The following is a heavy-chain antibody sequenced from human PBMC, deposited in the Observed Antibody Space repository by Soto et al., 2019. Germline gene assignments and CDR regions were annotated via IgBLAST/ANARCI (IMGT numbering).Heavy chain of an antibody. D-gene: IGHD3-10*01. J-gene: IGHJ4*02. CDR1: GVSFSSHY. CDR3: ARSGSYWAKSELDY. Sequence: QVRLQESGPGLVKPSETLSLTCNVSGVSFSSHYWTWIRQPPGEGLEWIGYVNYSGSCSSNPSLRSRVTISVYTPRRQFSLKLTSGTAADTAVYCCARSGSYWAKSELDYWGPGILVTVSS. CDR2: VNYSGSC. V-gene: IGHV4-59*11.